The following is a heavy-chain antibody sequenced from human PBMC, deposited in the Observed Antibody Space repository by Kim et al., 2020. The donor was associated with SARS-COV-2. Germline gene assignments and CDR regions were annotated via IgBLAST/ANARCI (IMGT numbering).Heavy chain of an antibody. Sequence: SQTLSLTCAISGDSVSSNSAAWNWIRQSPSRGLEWLGRTYYRSKWYNDYAVSVKSRITINPDTSKNQFSLQLNSVTPEDTAVYYCARDRTGVAAAADRDYYYGMDVWGQGTTVTVPS. D-gene: IGHD6-13*01. CDR3: ARDRTGVAAAADRDYYYGMDV. CDR2: TYYRSKWYN. V-gene: IGHV6-1*01. CDR1: GDSVSSNSAA. J-gene: IGHJ6*02.